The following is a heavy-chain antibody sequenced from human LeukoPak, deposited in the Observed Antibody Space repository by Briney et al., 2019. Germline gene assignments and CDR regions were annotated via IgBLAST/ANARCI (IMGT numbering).Heavy chain of an antibody. CDR3: ARGGPDYYDNYVLPPDY. CDR2: IGSAGDT. D-gene: IGHD3-22*01. J-gene: IGHJ4*02. Sequence: GGSLRLSCAASAFPFSTYDMHWARQVTGKGLEWVSTIGSAGDTYYSGSVKGRFTISRENAKNSLYLQINSLRVGDTAVYYCARGGPDYYDNYVLPPDYWGQGTLVTVSS. CDR1: AFPFSTYD. V-gene: IGHV3-13*01.